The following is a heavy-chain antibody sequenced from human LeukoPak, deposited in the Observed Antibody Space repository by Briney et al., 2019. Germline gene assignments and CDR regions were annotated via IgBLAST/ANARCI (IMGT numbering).Heavy chain of an antibody. CDR3: EIATTGGGAFGS. CDR1: GFTFSDFW. Sequence: PGGSLRLSCAASGFTFSDFWMSWVRQAPGKGLECVASTNEAGGDKYYVDSVKGRFTISRDNSKNSLSLQMNSLTAEDTAIYYWEIATTGGGAFGSWGQGPLFSVS. D-gene: IGHD2-21*01. J-gene: IGHJ4*02. V-gene: IGHV3-7*01. CDR2: TNEAGGDK.